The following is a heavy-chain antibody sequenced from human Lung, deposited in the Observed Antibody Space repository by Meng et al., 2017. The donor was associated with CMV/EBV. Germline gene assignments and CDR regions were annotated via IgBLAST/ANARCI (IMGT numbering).Heavy chain of an antibody. J-gene: IGHJ4*02. Sequence: ESXKISXAASGFTFNDAWMNWVRQAPGKGLEWVGRIKTKTDGGTTDYAAPVKGGFTISRDDSKNTLYMRMNSLKTEDTAVYYCTAGLYDSGGVDQWGQGTLVXVSS. CDR2: IKTKTDGGTT. D-gene: IGHD3-22*01. V-gene: IGHV3-15*01. CDR1: GFTFNDAW. CDR3: TAGLYDSGGVDQ.